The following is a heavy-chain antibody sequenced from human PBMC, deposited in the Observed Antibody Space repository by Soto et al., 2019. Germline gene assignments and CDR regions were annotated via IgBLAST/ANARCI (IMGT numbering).Heavy chain of an antibody. V-gene: IGHV4-4*02. Sequence: QVQLQESGPGLVKPSGTLSLTCAVSGGSISSSNWWSWVRQPPGKGLEWIGEIYHSGSTNYTPSLTSRVTISVDKSTTPFSLKLSSVTAADTAVYYCARSPDSSGYYPRWYYYGMDVWGQGTTVTVSS. J-gene: IGHJ6*02. CDR3: ARSPDSSGYYPRWYYYGMDV. CDR2: IYHSGST. D-gene: IGHD3-22*01. CDR1: GGSISSSNW.